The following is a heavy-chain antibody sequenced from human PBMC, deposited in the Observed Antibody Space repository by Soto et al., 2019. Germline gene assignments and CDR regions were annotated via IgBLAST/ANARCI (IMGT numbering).Heavy chain of an antibody. CDR2: INHSGST. CDR3: AGGGRPLKCFDP. Sequence: PSETMYLTCGTYGGAFNNYYGSCIRHSEFKWLEWIVEINHSGSTNYNPSLKRPVTISVDTSKNQFSLKMSSVTAADTAVYFGAGGGRPLKCFDPLGPGTLVTVS. J-gene: IGHJ5*02. D-gene: IGHD6-6*01. V-gene: IGHV4-34*01. CDR1: GGAFNNYY.